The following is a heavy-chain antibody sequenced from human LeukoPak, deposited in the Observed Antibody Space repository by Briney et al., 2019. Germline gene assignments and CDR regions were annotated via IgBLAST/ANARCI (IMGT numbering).Heavy chain of an antibody. Sequence: SQTLSLTCAGSGGSISSGGYSWSWIRQPPGKGLEWIGYIYHSGSTYYNPSLKSRVTISVDRSKNQFSLKLSSVTAADTAVYYCASRSGDYWGQGTLVTVSS. CDR3: ASRSGDY. CDR2: IYHSGST. V-gene: IGHV4-30-2*01. J-gene: IGHJ4*02. CDR1: GGSISSGGYS. D-gene: IGHD1-14*01.